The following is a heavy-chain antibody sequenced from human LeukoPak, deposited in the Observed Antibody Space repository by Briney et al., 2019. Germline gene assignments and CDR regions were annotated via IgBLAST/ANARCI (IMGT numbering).Heavy chain of an antibody. D-gene: IGHD2-15*01. J-gene: IGHJ5*02. CDR1: GFTFSSYA. CDR3: AKSSYCTGGSCFWFDP. V-gene: IGHV3-23*01. Sequence: GGSLRLSCAVSGFTFSSYAMSWVRQAPGKGLEWVSSISGGGGSTYYADSVKGRFTVSRDNSKNTLYLQMNSVRAEDTAVYVCAKSSYCTGGSCFWFDPWGQGTLVTVSS. CDR2: ISGGGGST.